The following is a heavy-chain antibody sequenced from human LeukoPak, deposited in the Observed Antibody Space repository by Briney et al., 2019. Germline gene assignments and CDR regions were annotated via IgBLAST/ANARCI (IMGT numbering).Heavy chain of an antibody. J-gene: IGHJ4*02. CDR2: IIPIFGIA. CDR3: ARGTYDSSGYYYGEIRFDY. Sequence: SVKVSCKASGGTFSSYAISWVRQAPGQGLEWMGRIIPIFGIANYAQKFQGRVTITADKSTSTAYMELSSLRSEDTAVYYCARGTYDSSGYYYGEIRFDYWGQGTLVTVST. V-gene: IGHV1-69*04. D-gene: IGHD3-22*01. CDR1: GGTFSSYA.